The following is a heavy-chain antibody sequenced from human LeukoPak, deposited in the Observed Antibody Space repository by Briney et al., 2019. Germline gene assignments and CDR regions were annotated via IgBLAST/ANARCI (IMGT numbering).Heavy chain of an antibody. CDR3: ARRGITMVRGVHNWFDP. Sequence: PSETLSLTCAVYGGSFSGYYWSGIGQPPGKGREWFGEINHGGSTNYNPSLKSRVTISVDTSKNQFSLKLSSVTAADTAVYYCARRGITMVRGVHNWFDPWGQGTLVTVSS. D-gene: IGHD3-10*01. CDR1: GGSFSGYY. J-gene: IGHJ5*02. V-gene: IGHV4-34*01. CDR2: INHGGST.